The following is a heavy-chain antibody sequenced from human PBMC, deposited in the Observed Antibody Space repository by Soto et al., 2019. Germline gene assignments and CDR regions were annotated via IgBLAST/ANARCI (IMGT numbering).Heavy chain of an antibody. D-gene: IGHD5-12*01. J-gene: IGHJ4*02. CDR2: IIPIFGTA. CDR1: GGTFSSYA. CDR3: ASLERGDGYNYPLGY. Sequence: SVKVSCKASGGTFSSYAISWVRQAPGQGLEWMGGIIPIFGTANYAQKFQGRVTITADESTSTAYMELSSLRSEDTAVYYCASLERGDGYNYPLGYWGQGTLVTVS. V-gene: IGHV1-69*13.